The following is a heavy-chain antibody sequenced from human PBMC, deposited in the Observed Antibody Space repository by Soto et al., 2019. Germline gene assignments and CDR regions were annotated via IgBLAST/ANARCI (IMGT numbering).Heavy chain of an antibody. Sequence: QLQLQESGSGLVKPSQTLSLTCAVSGGSISSGGYSWSWIRQPPGKGLEWIGYIYHSGSTYYNPSLKSRVTISVDRSKNQFSLKLSSVTAADTAVYYCARVRGYDCSSTSCYKFFDYWGQGTLVTVSS. CDR3: ARVRGYDCSSTSCYKFFDY. J-gene: IGHJ4*02. D-gene: IGHD2-2*02. CDR2: IYHSGST. CDR1: GGSISSGGYS. V-gene: IGHV4-30-2*01.